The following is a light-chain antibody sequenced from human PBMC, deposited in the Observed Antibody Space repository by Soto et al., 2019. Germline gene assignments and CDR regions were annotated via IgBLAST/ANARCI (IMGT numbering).Light chain of an antibody. CDR3: QQSFNTPRT. Sequence: DIQMTQSPSSLSTSVGDRVTITCRTSQNISSALNWYQQKPGRAPKLLISAASSLQSGVPSRFSGSGSGTHFTLTVTGLQPDDFETYYCQQSFNTPRTFGQGTKVDI. CDR1: QNISSA. CDR2: AAS. V-gene: IGKV1-39*01. J-gene: IGKJ1*01.